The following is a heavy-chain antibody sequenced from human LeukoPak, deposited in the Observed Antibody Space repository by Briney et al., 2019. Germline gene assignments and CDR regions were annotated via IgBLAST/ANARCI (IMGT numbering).Heavy chain of an antibody. CDR3: ARDTGVWFDP. CDR2: IYYSGST. D-gene: IGHD1-14*01. J-gene: IGHJ5*02. V-gene: IGHV4-59*01. Sequence: KPSETLSLTCTVSGGSISSYYWSWIRQPPGKGLEWIGYIYYSGSTNYNPSLKSRVTISVDTSKNQFSLKLSSVTAADTAVYYCARDTGVWFDPWGQGTLVTVSS. CDR1: GGSISSYY.